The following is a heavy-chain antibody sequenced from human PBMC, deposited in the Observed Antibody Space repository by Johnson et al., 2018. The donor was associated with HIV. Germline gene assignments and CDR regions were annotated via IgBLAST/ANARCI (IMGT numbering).Heavy chain of an antibody. V-gene: IGHV3-33*06. CDR1: GFNFRSYG. Sequence: VHLVESGGGVVQPGTSLRLSCEASGFNFRSYGMHWVRLAPGQGLEWVAGISYDGSKIDYIESVKGHFTISRDNSKNRVFLEINRLRGEDTALYYCAKSGDNGAFDLWGQGTTVTVSS. CDR3: AKSGDNGAFDL. D-gene: IGHD3-10*01. J-gene: IGHJ3*01. CDR2: ISYDGSKI.